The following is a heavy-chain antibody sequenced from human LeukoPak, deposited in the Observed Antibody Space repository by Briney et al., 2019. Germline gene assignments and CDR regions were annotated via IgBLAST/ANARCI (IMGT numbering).Heavy chain of an antibody. CDR1: GFTVSSNY. CDR3: ARDRSVAAAGAFDI. Sequence: GGSLRLSCAASGFTVSSNYMSWVRQAPGKGLEWVSVIYSGGSPYYADSVKGRFTISRDNSKNTLYLQMNSLRAEDTAVYYCARDRSVAAAGAFDIWGQGTMVTVSS. D-gene: IGHD6-13*01. J-gene: IGHJ3*02. V-gene: IGHV3-66*01. CDR2: IYSGGSP.